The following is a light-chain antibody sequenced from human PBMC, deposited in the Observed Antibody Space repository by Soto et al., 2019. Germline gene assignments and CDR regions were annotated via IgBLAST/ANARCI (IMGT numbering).Light chain of an antibody. V-gene: IGKV3D-11*01. CDR3: QQYGSSPGT. Sequence: EIVLTQSPATLSAFPGDRVTLSCRASQAVNTRLAWYQHKPGQAPRLLIYLTSNRAAGVPSRFSAWGSETDFTLTISDVQPEDFAVYYCQQYGSSPGTFGQGTKVDIK. CDR2: LTS. J-gene: IGKJ1*01. CDR1: QAVNTR.